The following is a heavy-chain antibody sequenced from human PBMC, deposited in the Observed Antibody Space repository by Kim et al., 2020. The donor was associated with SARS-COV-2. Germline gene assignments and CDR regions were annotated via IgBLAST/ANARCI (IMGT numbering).Heavy chain of an antibody. CDR3: ARRTGAGGYCDF. V-gene: IGHV4-39*01. Sequence: SETLSLTCSVSGGYINTSHYYWACIRQPPGKGLEWIGTIYHRGSTYYNPSLNSRFTISVDTSSNQFSLKLASVTAADPAGYDCARRTGAGGYCDFWGQG. J-gene: IGHJ4*02. CDR1: GGYINTSHYY. D-gene: IGHD3-10*01. CDR2: IYHRGST.